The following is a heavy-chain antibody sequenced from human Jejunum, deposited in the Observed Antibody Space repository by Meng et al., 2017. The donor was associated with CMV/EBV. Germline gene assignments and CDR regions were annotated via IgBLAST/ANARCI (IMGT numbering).Heavy chain of an antibody. CDR2: INKDESEK. J-gene: IGHJ4*02. CDR3: VRDCRREHLFDY. D-gene: IGHD1-26*01. V-gene: IGHV3-7*01. CDR1: GSTFSEYW. Sequence: SGSTFSEYWMTWVRQAPGKGLEWVANINKDESEKNYVGSVKGRFTISRDNAKNSLYLQMNSLRAEDTAVYYCVRDCRREHLFDYWGQGTLVTVSS.